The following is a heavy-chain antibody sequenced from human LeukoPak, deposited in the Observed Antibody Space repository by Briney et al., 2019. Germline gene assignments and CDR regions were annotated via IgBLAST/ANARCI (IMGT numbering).Heavy chain of an antibody. Sequence: PGGSLRLSCAASGFTFDDYAMHWVRQAPGKGLEWVSGISWNSGSIGYADSVKGRVTISRDNAKNSLYLQMNSLRAEDTALYYCAKSGGELGGFDYWGQGTLVTVSS. V-gene: IGHV3-9*01. CDR1: GFTFDDYA. D-gene: IGHD1-26*01. CDR3: AKSGGELGGFDY. J-gene: IGHJ4*02. CDR2: ISWNSGSI.